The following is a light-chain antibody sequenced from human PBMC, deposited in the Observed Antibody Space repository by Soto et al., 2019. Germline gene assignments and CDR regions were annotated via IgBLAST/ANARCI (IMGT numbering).Light chain of an antibody. CDR1: QGIAPY. CDR3: QKYNSAPLT. V-gene: IGKV1-27*01. J-gene: IGKJ4*01. CDR2: ATS. Sequence: DVQMTQSPSSLSAFVVDRVTITCRASQGIAPYVAWFQQKPGKVPKLLIYATSTLQSGVPSRFSGSGSGPDFTLTINSLQPEDVGTYYCQKYNSAPLTFGGGTKVEIK.